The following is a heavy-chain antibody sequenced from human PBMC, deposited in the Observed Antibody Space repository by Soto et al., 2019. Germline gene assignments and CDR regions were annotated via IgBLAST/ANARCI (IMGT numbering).Heavy chain of an antibody. V-gene: IGHV3-15*01. J-gene: IGHJ3*01. D-gene: IGHD3-10*02. CDR3: TTAWGNWTHYVRTSDG. CDR2: IRSNSDGATT. Sequence: EVRLVESGGGLVKPGGSLRLSCAASGFPFRLACMTWVRQAPGKGLEWVCHIRSNSDGATTAYAAPVKGRFSFSRDESKNTVYLKMNSLIARETAVYYCTTAWGNWTHYVRTSDGWGQGTMVTVSS. CDR1: GFPFRLAC.